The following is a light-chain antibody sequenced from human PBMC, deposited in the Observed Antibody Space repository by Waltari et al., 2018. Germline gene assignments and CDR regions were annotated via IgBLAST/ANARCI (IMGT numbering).Light chain of an antibody. CDR3: SSYTNSGNVV. CDR2: EVS. CDR1: SSDIGRYNY. V-gene: IGLV2-14*01. Sequence: QSALTQPASVSGSPGQAITISCPGPSSDIGRYNYVSWYHQHPGKAPKLVISEVSNRPSGVSNRFSGSKSGNTASLTISGLQAEDGAHYYCSSYTNSGNVVFGGGTKLTVL. J-gene: IGLJ2*01.